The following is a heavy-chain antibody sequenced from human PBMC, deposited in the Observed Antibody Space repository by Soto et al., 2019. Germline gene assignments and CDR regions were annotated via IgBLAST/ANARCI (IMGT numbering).Heavy chain of an antibody. CDR1: GFTFSSYS. D-gene: IGHD5-12*01. J-gene: IGHJ5*02. V-gene: IGHV3-21*01. CDR2: ISSSSSYI. CDR3: ARDRTLSGYDYLFDP. Sequence: PGGSLRLSCAASGFTFSSYSMNWVRQAPGKGLEWVSSISSSSSYIYYADSVKGRFTISRDNAKNSLYLQMNSLRAEDTAVYYCARDRTLSGYDYLFDPWGQGTLVTVS.